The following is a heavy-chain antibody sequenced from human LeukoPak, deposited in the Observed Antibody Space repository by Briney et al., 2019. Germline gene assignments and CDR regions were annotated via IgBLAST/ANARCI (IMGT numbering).Heavy chain of an antibody. CDR3: ARVRPEYYYDSSGYYYFDY. CDR1: GFTFSDYY. CDR2: ISSSGSTI. Sequence: GGSLRLSCAASGFTFSDYYMSWIRQAPGKGLEWVSYISSSGSTIYYADSVKGRFTISRDNAKNSLYPQMNSLRAEDTAVYYCARVRPEYYYDSSGYYYFDYWGQGTLVTVSS. J-gene: IGHJ4*02. D-gene: IGHD3-22*01. V-gene: IGHV3-11*01.